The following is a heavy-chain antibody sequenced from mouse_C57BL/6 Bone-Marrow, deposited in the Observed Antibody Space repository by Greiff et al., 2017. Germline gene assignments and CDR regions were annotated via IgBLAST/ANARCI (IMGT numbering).Heavy chain of an antibody. CDR1: GYTFTGYW. D-gene: IGHD1-1*01. J-gene: IGHJ1*03. Sequence: QVQLQQSGAELMKPGASVKLSCKATGYTFTGYWIEWVKQRPGHGLEWIGEILPGSGSTNYNEKFKGKATFTVDTSSNTAYMQLSSLTTEDSAIYYCATDYYGSSYWYFDVWGTGTTVTVSS. V-gene: IGHV1-9*01. CDR2: ILPGSGST. CDR3: ATDYYGSSYWYFDV.